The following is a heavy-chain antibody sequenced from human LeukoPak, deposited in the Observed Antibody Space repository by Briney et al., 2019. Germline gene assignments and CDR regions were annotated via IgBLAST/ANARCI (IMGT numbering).Heavy chain of an antibody. CDR1: NGFDSYYF. V-gene: IGHV4-34*01. D-gene: IGHD2-21*02. CDR3: AVYGGDWQFLS. CDR2: ITYKRSA. Sequence: SETLSLTCAVYNGFDSYYFMLVRQPPGKGLEWIGEITYKRSANYNSSLMSRATISIDVSQRQFSLKLTSVTAADTATYYCAVYGGDWQFLSWGQGILVTVSS. J-gene: IGHJ5*02.